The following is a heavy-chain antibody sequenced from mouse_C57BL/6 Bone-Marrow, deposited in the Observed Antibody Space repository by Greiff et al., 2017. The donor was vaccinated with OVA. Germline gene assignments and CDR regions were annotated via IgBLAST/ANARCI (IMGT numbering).Heavy chain of an antibody. CDR1: GFTFSSYG. CDR2: ISSGGSYT. V-gene: IGHV5-6*01. CDR3: ARRIFAY. J-gene: IGHJ3*01. Sequence: SGGDLVKPGGSLKLSCAASGFTFSSYGMSWVRQTPDKRLEWVATISSGGSYTYYPDSVKGRFTISRDNAKNTLYLQMSSLKSEDTAMYYCARRIFAYWGQGTLVTVSA.